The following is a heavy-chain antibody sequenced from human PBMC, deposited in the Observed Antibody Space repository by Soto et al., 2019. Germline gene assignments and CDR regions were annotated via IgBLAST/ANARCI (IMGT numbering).Heavy chain of an antibody. D-gene: IGHD3-22*01. CDR3: AGVSYYDGSGHYYFDY. V-gene: IGHV1-18*01. J-gene: IGHJ4*02. CDR1: GYTFTKYA. Sequence: QAHLVQSGAEVKEPGASVKVSCKASGYTFTKYAISWVRQAPGQGLEWMGWISTWNGDTNSAQKLQGRLTMTTDTSTTTAYMELRSLRSDDTALYYCAGVSYYDGSGHYYFDYWGQGTLVTVSS. CDR2: ISTWNGDT.